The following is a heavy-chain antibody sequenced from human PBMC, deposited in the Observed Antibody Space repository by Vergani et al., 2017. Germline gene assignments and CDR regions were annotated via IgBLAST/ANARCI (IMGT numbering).Heavy chain of an antibody. CDR3: TKDTGRSGWPTAICDY. CDR1: GFTFNNSA. V-gene: IGHV3-23*01. J-gene: IGHJ4*02. CDR2: ISGSGGST. Sequence: EVQLLESGGGLIQPGGSLRLSCAASGFTFNNSAMTWVRQAPGKGLEWVSTISGSGGSTYDADSVKGRFTISRDNSKNTLYLQMNSLRAEDTAVYYCTKDTGRSGWPTAICDYWGQGALVTVSS. D-gene: IGHD6-19*01.